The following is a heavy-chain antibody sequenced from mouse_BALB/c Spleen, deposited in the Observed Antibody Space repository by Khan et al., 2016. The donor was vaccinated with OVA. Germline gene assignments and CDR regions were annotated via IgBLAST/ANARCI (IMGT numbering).Heavy chain of an antibody. CDR3: ARGNYYGYYFDY. CDR1: GYSITSGYA. V-gene: IGHV3-2*02. J-gene: IGHJ2*01. D-gene: IGHD1-1*01. CDR2: ISYSGGT. Sequence: EVKLQESGPGLVKPSQSLSLTCTVTGYSITSGYAWNWIRQFPGNKLEWMGYISYSGGTSYNPSLKSRIFITRDTSKNQFFLQLNSVTTEATATYYCARGNYYGYYFDYWGQGTPLTVSS.